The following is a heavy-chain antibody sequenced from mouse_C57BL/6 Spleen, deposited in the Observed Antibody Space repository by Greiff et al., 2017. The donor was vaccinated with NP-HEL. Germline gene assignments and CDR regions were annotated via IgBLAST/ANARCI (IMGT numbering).Heavy chain of an antibody. CDR3: ASVCYGEGWFAY. D-gene: IGHD1-1*01. CDR2: IYPSDSET. CDR1: GYTFTSYW. J-gene: IGHJ3*01. V-gene: IGHV1-61*01. Sequence: QVQLQQPGAELVRPGSSVTLSCKASGYTFTSYWMDWVKQRPGQGLEWIGNIYPSDSETHYNQKFKDKATLTVDKSSSTAYMQLSSLTSEDSAVYCCASVCYGEGWFAYWGQGTLVTVSA.